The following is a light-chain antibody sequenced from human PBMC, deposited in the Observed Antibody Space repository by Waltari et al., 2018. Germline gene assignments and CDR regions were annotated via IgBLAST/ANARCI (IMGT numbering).Light chain of an antibody. CDR3: QQLNSYPFT. CDR1: QGISSY. Sequence: IQLTQSPSSLSASVGDRVTITCRASQGISSYLAWYQQKPGKAPKLRIYAASTLQSGVPSRVSGSGSGTDFTLTISSLQPEDFATYYCQQLNSYPFTFVPGTKVDIK. V-gene: IGKV1-9*01. CDR2: AAS. J-gene: IGKJ3*01.